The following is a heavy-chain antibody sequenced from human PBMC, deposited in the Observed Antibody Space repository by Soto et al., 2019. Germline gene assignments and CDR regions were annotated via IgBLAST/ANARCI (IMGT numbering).Heavy chain of an antibody. Sequence: QVQLVESGGGLVKPAGSLRLSCPASGFTFRDHNMSWIPQAPGKGLQWFFYISSSGSTIYYAVTVKGGFSIARDNAKNSLYLQMNSLRAEDTAVYYCARKPYSSSWSDYWGQGTLVTVSS. CDR1: GFTFRDHN. CDR2: ISSSGSTI. V-gene: IGHV3-11*01. D-gene: IGHD6-13*01. J-gene: IGHJ4*02. CDR3: ARKPYSSSWSDY.